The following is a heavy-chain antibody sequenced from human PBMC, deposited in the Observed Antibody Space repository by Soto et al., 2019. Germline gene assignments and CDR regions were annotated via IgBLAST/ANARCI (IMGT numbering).Heavy chain of an antibody. Sequence: QVQLVQSGAEEKKPGASVKVSCKASGYTFTSYAMHWVRQTPGQRLEWMGWINAGNGNTKYSQKFPGRVTITRDTSASTAYMELSSLRSEDTAVYYGASLGTAVRTLDVWGQGTTVTVSS. CDR1: GYTFTSYA. CDR2: INAGNGNT. D-gene: IGHD3-16*01. CDR3: ASLGTAVRTLDV. V-gene: IGHV1-3*05. J-gene: IGHJ6*02.